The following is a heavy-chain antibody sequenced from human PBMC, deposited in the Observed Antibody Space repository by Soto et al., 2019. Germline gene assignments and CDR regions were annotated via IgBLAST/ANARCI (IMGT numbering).Heavy chain of an antibody. CDR3: ARDDGGYSYGRRQYHFDS. D-gene: IGHD5-18*01. Sequence: SETLSLTCTVSGDSISDYYWSWIRQPAGKGLEWIGRIYTTGSTDYNPSLKSRVTISIDMSKNQFSLKVTSMTAADTAVYYCARDDGGYSYGRRQYHFDSWGQGTLVTVSS. CDR1: GDSISDYY. J-gene: IGHJ4*02. V-gene: IGHV4-4*07. CDR2: IYTTGST.